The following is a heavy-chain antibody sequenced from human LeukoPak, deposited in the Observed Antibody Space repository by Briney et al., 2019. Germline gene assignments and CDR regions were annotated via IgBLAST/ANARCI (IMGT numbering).Heavy chain of an antibody. V-gene: IGHV3-23*01. CDR1: GFTFSSHA. CDR2: ISGSGGST. Sequence: GGSLRLSCAASGFTFSSHAMSWVRQAPGKGLEWVSAISGSGGSTYYADSVKGRFTISRDNSKNTLYLQMNSLRAEDTAVYYCAKDSSGYSSGSFDYWGQGTLVTVSS. CDR3: AKDSSGYSSGSFDY. D-gene: IGHD6-19*01. J-gene: IGHJ4*02.